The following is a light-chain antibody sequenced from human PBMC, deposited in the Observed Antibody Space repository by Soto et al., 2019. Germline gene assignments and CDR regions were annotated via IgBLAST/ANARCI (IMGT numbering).Light chain of an antibody. V-gene: IGKV1-17*01. Sequence: DIQMTQAPSSLSASVGDRVTITCRASQSIRNDLGWYQQKPGKAPKRLIYAASTLQNGVPSRFSGSVSGTEVTLTISSLQPEDCATYYCQQHNIYLALTFGGGTKVEIK. CDR2: AAS. J-gene: IGKJ4*01. CDR1: QSIRND. CDR3: QQHNIYLALT.